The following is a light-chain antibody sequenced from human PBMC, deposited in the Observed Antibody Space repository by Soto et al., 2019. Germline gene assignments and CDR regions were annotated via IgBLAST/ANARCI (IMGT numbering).Light chain of an antibody. CDR3: QQYGNSPYT. CDR2: GTS. V-gene: IGKV3-20*01. Sequence: EIVLTQSPGTLSLSPGERATLSCRASQSVSSIYLGWYQQIPGQAPRLLIYGTSSRATGIPDRFSGSGSGTHFTLTISRLEPEDFAEYFCQQYGNSPYTFGQGTKLEIK. J-gene: IGKJ2*01. CDR1: QSVSSIY.